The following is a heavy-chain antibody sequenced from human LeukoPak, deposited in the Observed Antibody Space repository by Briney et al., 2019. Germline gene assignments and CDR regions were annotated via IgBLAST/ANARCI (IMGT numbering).Heavy chain of an antibody. CDR1: GGTFSSDA. D-gene: IGHD2-2*02. CDR2: IIPIFGTA. CDR3: ARGSYCSSTSCYKDFDY. Sequence: SVKVSCKASGGTFSSDAISWVRHAPGQGLEWMGGIIPIFGTANYAQKFQGRVTITANESTSTAYMELSSLRSEDTAVYYCARGSYCSSTSCYKDFDYWGQGTLVTVSS. V-gene: IGHV1-69*13. J-gene: IGHJ4*02.